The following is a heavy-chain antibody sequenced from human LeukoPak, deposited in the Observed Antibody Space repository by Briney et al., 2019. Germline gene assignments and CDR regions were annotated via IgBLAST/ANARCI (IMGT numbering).Heavy chain of an antibody. CDR3: ARDYAGSGPWDY. Sequence: ASVKVSCKASGYIFTGYYMHWVRQAPGQGLEWMGWINANSGGTKYAQKLQGRVTMTTDTSTSTAYMELRSLRSDDTAVYFCARDYAGSGPWDYWGQGTLVTVSS. CDR1: GYIFTGYY. J-gene: IGHJ4*02. CDR2: INANSGGT. D-gene: IGHD4-23*01. V-gene: IGHV1-2*02.